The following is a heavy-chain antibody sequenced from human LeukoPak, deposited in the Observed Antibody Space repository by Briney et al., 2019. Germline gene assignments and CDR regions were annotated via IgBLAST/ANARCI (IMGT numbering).Heavy chain of an antibody. Sequence: GASVKVSCKASGYIFTSYGISWVRQAPGQGLEWMGWISAHNGDTNYAQNLQGRVTMTTDTSTSTAYMELRSLRSDDTAVFYCARVSCSGGNCYSNWFDPWGQGTLVTVSS. CDR3: ARVSCSGGNCYSNWFDP. CDR2: ISAHNGDT. V-gene: IGHV1-18*01. CDR1: GYIFTSYG. J-gene: IGHJ5*02. D-gene: IGHD2-15*01.